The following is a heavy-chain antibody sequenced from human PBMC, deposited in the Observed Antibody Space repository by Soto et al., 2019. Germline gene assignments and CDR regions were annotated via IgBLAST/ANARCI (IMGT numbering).Heavy chain of an antibody. CDR2: INAGNGNT. Sequence: SVKVSCKAPGYTFTSCAMQWVRQAPGQRLEWMGWINAGNGNTKYSQKFQGRVTITTDTSTSTAYMELRSLRSDDTAVYYCARDAAVGLFDYWGQGTLVTVSS. CDR1: GYTFTSCA. J-gene: IGHJ4*02. D-gene: IGHD1-26*01. V-gene: IGHV1-3*01. CDR3: ARDAAVGLFDY.